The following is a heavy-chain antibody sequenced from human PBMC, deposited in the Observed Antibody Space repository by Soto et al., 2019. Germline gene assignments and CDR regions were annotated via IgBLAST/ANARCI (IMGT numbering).Heavy chain of an antibody. Sequence: QVQVVQSGAEVKKPGSSVKVSCKTSGGTFSTYTISWVRQAPGQGLEWMGKIIPILNKANYAPKFQGRVTXTXDRXTGTAYMELTSLRSADTAVYYCARHPALVTDFFDYWGQGTLVTVSS. CDR2: IIPILNKA. CDR3: ARHPALVTDFFDY. CDR1: GGTFSTYT. D-gene: IGHD5-18*01. V-gene: IGHV1-69*02. J-gene: IGHJ4*01.